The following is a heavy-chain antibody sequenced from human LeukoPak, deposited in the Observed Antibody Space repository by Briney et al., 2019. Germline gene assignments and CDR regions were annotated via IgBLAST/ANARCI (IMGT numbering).Heavy chain of an antibody. V-gene: IGHV1-2*02. D-gene: IGHD6-6*01. CDR1: GYTFTGYY. CDR3: ARDGDSSSSGAFDI. J-gene: IGHJ3*02. CDR2: INPNSGGT. Sequence: GASVKVSCKASGYTFTGYYMHWVRQAPGQGLEWMGWINPNSGGTNYAQKFQGRVTMTRDTSISTADMELSRLRSDDTAVYYCARDGDSSSSGAFDIWGQGTMVTVSS.